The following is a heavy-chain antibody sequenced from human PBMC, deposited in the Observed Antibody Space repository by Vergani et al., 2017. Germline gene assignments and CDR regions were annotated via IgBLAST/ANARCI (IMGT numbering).Heavy chain of an antibody. CDR3: ARESIAAGDAFDI. CDR1: GFTVSSNY. J-gene: IGHJ3*02. V-gene: IGHV3-66*02. Sequence: EVQLVESGGGLVQPGGSLRLSCAASGFTVSSNYMSWVRQAPGKGLEWVSVIYSGGSTYYADSVKGRFNISRDNSKNTLYLQMNSLRAEDTAVYYCARESIAAGDAFDICGRGTMVTVSS. D-gene: IGHD6-13*01. CDR2: IYSGGST.